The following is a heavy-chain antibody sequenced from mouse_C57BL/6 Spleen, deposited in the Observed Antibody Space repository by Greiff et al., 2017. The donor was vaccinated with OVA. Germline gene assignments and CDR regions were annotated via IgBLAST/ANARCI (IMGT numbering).Heavy chain of an antibody. CDR3: ARIRDWYFDV. CDR1: GSTFTSYW. V-gene: IGHV1-69*01. CDR2: LDPSDSYT. Sequence: QVQLKQPGAELVMPGASVKLSCKASGSTFTSYWMHWVKQRPGQGLEWIGELDPSDSYTNYNQKFKGKSTLTVDKSASTAYMQLSSLTSEDSAVYYCARIRDWYFDVWGTGTTVTVSS. J-gene: IGHJ1*03.